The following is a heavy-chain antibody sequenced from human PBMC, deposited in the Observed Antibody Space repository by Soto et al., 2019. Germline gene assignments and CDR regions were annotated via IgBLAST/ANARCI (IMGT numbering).Heavy chain of an antibody. J-gene: IGHJ6*02. D-gene: IGHD6-13*01. CDR3: ARGRAIPGIAAAGTWWGYYYYGMDV. CDR2: IYTSGST. Sequence: SETLSLTCTVSGGSISSYYWSSTRQPAGKGLEWIGRIYTSGSTNYNPSLKSRVTMSVDTSKNQFSLKLSSVTAADTAVYYCARGRAIPGIAAAGTWWGYYYYGMDVWGQGTTVTVSS. V-gene: IGHV4-4*07. CDR1: GGSISSYY.